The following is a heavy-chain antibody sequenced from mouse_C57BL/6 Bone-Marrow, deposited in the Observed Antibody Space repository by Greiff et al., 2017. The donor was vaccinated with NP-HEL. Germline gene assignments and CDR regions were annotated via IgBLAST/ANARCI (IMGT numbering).Heavy chain of an antibody. CDR2: IDPEDGDT. J-gene: IGHJ4*01. Sequence: VQLQQSGAELVKPGASVKLSCTASGFNFKDYYMHWVKQRTEQGLEWIGRIDPEDGDTKYAPKFQGKATITVDTSSNTAYLHLSSLTSEDAAVYYCAGCWVVTDDMDYWGQGTTVTVSS. CDR1: GFNFKDYY. V-gene: IGHV14-2*01. CDR3: AGCWVVTDDMDY. D-gene: IGHD2-2*01.